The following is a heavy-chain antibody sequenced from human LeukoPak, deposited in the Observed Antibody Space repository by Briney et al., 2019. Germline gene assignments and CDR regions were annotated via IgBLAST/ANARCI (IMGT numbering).Heavy chain of an antibody. V-gene: IGHV3-30*18. Sequence: GGSLRLSCAASGFTFSSNGMHWVRQAPGKGLEWVAVISYGGSNDYYADSVKGRFTISRDNFKNTLFLQMNSLRAEDTAVYYCAKDIAMVSHFDYWGQGTLVTVSS. CDR1: GFTFSSNG. D-gene: IGHD5-18*01. CDR3: AKDIAMVSHFDY. J-gene: IGHJ4*02. CDR2: ISYGGSND.